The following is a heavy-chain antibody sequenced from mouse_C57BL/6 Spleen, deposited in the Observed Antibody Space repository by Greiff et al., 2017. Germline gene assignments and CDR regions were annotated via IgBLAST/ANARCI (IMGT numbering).Heavy chain of an antibody. J-gene: IGHJ2*01. Sequence: QVTLKVSGPGILQPSQTLSLTCSFSGFSLSTSNMGIGWIRQPSGKGLEWLAHIWWTDDTSYNPSLTSRLTISKDTSNKQGFLKSTSVDTADTATDYGAQIENYGSSYGYFDYWGQGTTLTVSS. V-gene: IGHV8-5*01. D-gene: IGHD1-1*01. CDR3: AQIENYGSSYGYFDY. CDR1: GFSLSTSNMG. CDR2: IWWTDDT.